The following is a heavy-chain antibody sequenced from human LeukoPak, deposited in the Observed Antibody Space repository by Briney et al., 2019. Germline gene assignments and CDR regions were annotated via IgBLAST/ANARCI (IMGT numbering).Heavy chain of an antibody. CDR2: ISAYNGNT. D-gene: IGHD6-6*01. CDR1: GYTFTSYG. CDR3: ARASLVAARPGYWFDP. V-gene: IGHV1-18*01. Sequence: ASVKVSCKASGYTFTSYGISRVRQAPGQGLEWMGWISAYNGNTNYAQKLQGRVTMTTDTSTSTAYMELRSLRSDDTAVYYCARASLVAARPGYWFDPWGQGTLVTVSS. J-gene: IGHJ5*02.